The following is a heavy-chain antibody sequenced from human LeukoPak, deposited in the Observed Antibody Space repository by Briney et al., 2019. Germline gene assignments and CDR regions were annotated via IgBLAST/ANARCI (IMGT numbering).Heavy chain of an antibody. Sequence: AAVKVSCKASGYTFTVYYVHWVRQAPGQGREWRGWINPNSGGTKYAQTFQGRVTMTRDTSITTAYMVLTRLTSDDTAVYYCARDLGPYYDVLTGYDRLQNDAFDIWGQGTMVT. V-gene: IGHV1-2*02. CDR3: ARDLGPYYDVLTGYDRLQNDAFDI. CDR2: INPNSGGT. CDR1: GYTFTVYY. J-gene: IGHJ3*02. D-gene: IGHD3-9*01.